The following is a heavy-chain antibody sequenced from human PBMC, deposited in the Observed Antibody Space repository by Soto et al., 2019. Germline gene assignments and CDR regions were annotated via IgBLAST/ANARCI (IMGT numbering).Heavy chain of an antibody. J-gene: IGHJ4*02. V-gene: IGHV4-30-2*01. D-gene: IGHD5-12*01. CDR3: AGGPGVARNY. CDR2: IYHSGST. CDR1: GGPISSGGYS. Sequence: QLQLQESGSGLVKPSQTLSLTCAVSGGPISSGGYSWSWIRQPPGKGLEWIGYIYHSGSTYYNPSLRSGVTISEDRSKNQFSLKLSSVTAADTAVYYWAGGPGVARNYWGQGTLVTVSS.